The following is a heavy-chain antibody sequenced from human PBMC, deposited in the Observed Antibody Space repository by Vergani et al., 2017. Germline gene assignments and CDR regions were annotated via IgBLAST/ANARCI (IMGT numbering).Heavy chain of an antibody. D-gene: IGHD3-9*01. Sequence: QVQVVPSGAEVKKSGASVKVSCKTSGYTFSNYYMHWVRQAPGQGLEWMGIINPSGGHTNYAQKFQGRVTMTRDTSTCTVYMELSSLRSEDTAIYYCARGDYGILTGYRYWGQGTLVTVSS. J-gene: IGHJ4*02. CDR1: GYTFSNYY. V-gene: IGHV1-46*03. CDR3: ARGDYGILTGYRY. CDR2: INPSGGHT.